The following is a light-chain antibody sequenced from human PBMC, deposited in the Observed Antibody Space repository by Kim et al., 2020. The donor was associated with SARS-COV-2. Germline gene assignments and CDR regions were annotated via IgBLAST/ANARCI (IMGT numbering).Light chain of an antibody. CDR1: SSDVGSHDY. J-gene: IGLJ1*01. CDR2: AVS. V-gene: IGLV2-14*03. CDR3: SSYTRSSTNYV. Sequence: QSVLTQPASVSGAPGQSITLSCTGTSSDVGSHDYVSWYQQHPGKAPKLMIYAVSNRPSGVSNRFSGSKSANTASLTISGLQAEDEADYYCSSYTRSSTNYVFGTGTKVTVL.